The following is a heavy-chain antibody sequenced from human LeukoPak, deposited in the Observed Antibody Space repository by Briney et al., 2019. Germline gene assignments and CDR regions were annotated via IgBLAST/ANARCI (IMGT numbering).Heavy chain of an antibody. CDR1: GGSISSSSYY. J-gene: IGHJ4*02. D-gene: IGHD3-10*01. CDR2: IYYSGST. Sequence: PSETLSLTCTVSGGSISSSSYYWGWIRQPPGKGLEWIGYIYYSGSTNYNPSLKSRVTISVDTSKNQFSLKLSSVTAADTAVYYCARGSYPRLLWFGELPTYYFDYWGQGTLVTVSS. CDR3: ARGSYPRLLWFGELPTYYFDY. V-gene: IGHV4-61*05.